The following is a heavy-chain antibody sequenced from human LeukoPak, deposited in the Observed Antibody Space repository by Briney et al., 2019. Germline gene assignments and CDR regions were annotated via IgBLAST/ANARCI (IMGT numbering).Heavy chain of an antibody. J-gene: IGHJ4*02. D-gene: IGHD2-21*02. CDR2: ISSSSSYI. CDR3: ARDGEVVVTAFYFDY. V-gene: IGHV3-21*01. Sequence: PGGSLRLSCAASGFTFSSYSMNWVRQAPGKGLEWASSISSSSSYIYYADSVKGRFTISRDNAKNSLYLQMNSLRAEDTAVYYCARDGEVVVTAFYFDYWGQGTLVTVSS. CDR1: GFTFSSYS.